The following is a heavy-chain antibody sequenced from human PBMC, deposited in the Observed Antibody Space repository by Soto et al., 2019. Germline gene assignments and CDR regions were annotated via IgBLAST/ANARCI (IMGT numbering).Heavy chain of an antibody. CDR1: GGTFSIDT. CDR3: AREGPPDIAWFDP. Sequence: QVQLVQSGAEVKKPGSSVKVSCEASGGTFSIDTISWVRQAPGQGLEWMGGSANSAQKFQGRLTVTADESTSTVYLQLSSLTSEDTAVYYCAREGPPDIAWFDPWGQVTLVSVSS. D-gene: IGHD2-15*01. J-gene: IGHJ5*02. CDR2: GSA. V-gene: IGHV1-69*01.